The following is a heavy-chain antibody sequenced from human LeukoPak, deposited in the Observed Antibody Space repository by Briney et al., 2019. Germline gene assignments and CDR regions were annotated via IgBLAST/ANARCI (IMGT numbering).Heavy chain of an antibody. CDR3: EGLVARQLDY. CDR1: GFTFSSYG. J-gene: IGHJ4*02. V-gene: IGHV3-30*02. CDR2: IRYDGSNK. D-gene: IGHD6-6*01. Sequence: GGSLRLSCAASGFTFSSYGMHWVRQAPGKGLEWVAFIRYDGSNKYYADSVKGRFTISRDNSKNTLYLQMNSLRDEDTGVYFCEGLVARQLDYWGEGGLGTVSS.